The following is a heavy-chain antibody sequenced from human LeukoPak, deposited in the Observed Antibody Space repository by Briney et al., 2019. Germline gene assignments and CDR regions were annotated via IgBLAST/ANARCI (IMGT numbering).Heavy chain of an antibody. CDR2: IIPIFGTA. CDR1: GGTFSSYA. D-gene: IGHD4-17*01. Sequence: SVKVSCKASGGTFSSYAISWVRQAPGQGLEWMGGIIPIFGTANYAQKFQGRVTITADESTSTAYMELSSLRSEDTAVYYCARGIILYGDYTSLDYWGQGTLVTFSS. J-gene: IGHJ4*02. V-gene: IGHV1-69*13. CDR3: ARGIILYGDYTSLDY.